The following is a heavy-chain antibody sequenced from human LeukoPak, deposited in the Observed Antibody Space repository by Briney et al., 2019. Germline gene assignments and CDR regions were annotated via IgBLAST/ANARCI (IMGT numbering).Heavy chain of an antibody. V-gene: IGHV3-43*02. CDR1: GLPIADFA. CDR3: ARESGKFDY. J-gene: IGHJ4*02. Sequence: PGGSLRLSCVASGLPIADFAMHWVRQALGKGLEWVSLISGDGVSTFYADSVKGRFSISRDNSKNSLSLEMNSLRTEDTAMYYCARESGKFDYWGQGTLVAVSS. CDR2: ISGDGVST.